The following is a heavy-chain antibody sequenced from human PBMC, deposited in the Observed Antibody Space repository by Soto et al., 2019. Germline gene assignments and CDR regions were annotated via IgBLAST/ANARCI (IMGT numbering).Heavy chain of an antibody. J-gene: IGHJ4*02. CDR2: ISCDGSNK. Sequence: PGGSLRLSCAASGFTFSSYGMHWVREAPGKGLEWVAVISCDGSNKYYADSVKGRFTISRDNSKNTLYLQMNSLRAEDTAVYYCAKDLWDIVVVVAAKKSSYYFDYWGQGTLVTVSS. CDR1: GFTFSSYG. D-gene: IGHD2-15*01. V-gene: IGHV3-30*18. CDR3: AKDLWDIVVVVAAKKSSYYFDY.